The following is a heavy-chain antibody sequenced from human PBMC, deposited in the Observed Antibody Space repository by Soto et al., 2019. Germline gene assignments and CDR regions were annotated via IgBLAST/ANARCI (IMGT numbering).Heavy chain of an antibody. J-gene: IGHJ5*02. CDR2: IIPIFGTA. D-gene: IGHD6-13*01. CDR1: GGTFSSYS. Sequence: ASVKVSCKASGGTFSSYSISWVRQAPGQGLEWMGWIIPIFGTANYAQKFQGRVTITADKSTSTAYMELSSLRSEDTAVYYCARGGYSSSWYGLGWFDPWGQGTLVTVSS. V-gene: IGHV1-69*06. CDR3: ARGGYSSSWYGLGWFDP.